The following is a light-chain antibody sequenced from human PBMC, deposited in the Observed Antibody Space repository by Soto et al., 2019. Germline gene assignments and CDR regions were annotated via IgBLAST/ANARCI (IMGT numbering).Light chain of an antibody. CDR1: TGAVTSGNF. CDR3: LLTYRGAFVL. J-gene: IGLJ3*02. Sequence: QAVVTQEPSLTVSPGGTGTLTCGSSTGAVTSGNFPSWFQQTPGQPPRTLIYDTNNKQSWTPARFSGSVLGGKAALTLSGAQPEDEAEYYCLLTYRGAFVLFGGGTKLPV. CDR2: DTN. V-gene: IGLV7-46*01.